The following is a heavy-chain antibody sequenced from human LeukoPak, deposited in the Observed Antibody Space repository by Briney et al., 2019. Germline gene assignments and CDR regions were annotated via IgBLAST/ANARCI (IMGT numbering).Heavy chain of an antibody. Sequence: PSETLSLTCTVSGGSISSSSYYWGWIRQPPGKGLEWIGSIYYSGSTYYNPSRKSRVTISVDTSKNQFSLKLSSVTAADTAVYYCARLDSNYYDSSGYFDYWGQGTLVTVSS. CDR3: ARLDSNYYDSSGYFDY. CDR1: GGSISSSSYY. J-gene: IGHJ4*02. D-gene: IGHD3-22*01. V-gene: IGHV4-39*01. CDR2: IYYSGST.